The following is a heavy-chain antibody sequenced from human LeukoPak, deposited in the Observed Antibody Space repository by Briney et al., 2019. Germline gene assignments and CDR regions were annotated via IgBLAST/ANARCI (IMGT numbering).Heavy chain of an antibody. Sequence: HGESLKIFCKGSGYSFTSYWISWARQMPGKGLEWMGRIDPSDSYINYSPSFQGHVTISADKSIRTAYLQWSSLRASDTAMYFCARHMVGDYYYFDYWGQGTLVTVSS. J-gene: IGHJ4*02. V-gene: IGHV5-10-1*01. CDR2: IDPSDSYI. D-gene: IGHD3-10*02. CDR1: GYSFTSYW. CDR3: ARHMVGDYYYFDY.